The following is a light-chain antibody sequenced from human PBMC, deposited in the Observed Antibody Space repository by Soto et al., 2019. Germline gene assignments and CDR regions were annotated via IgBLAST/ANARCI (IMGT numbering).Light chain of an antibody. Sequence: DIQMTQSPSSLSPSVGDRVTITCQASQDIRNYLNWYQQKPGNAPNLLIYDASKLETGVPSRFSGSGSGTDFTFTISSLQPEEIATYYCQQYDDLVTCGQGTRLEIK. CDR1: QDIRNY. CDR2: DAS. V-gene: IGKV1-33*01. J-gene: IGKJ5*01. CDR3: QQYDDLVT.